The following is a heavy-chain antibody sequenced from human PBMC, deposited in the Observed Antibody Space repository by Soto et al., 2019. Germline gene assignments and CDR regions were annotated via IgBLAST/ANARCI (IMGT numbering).Heavy chain of an antibody. CDR3: ARDEELAYYYDSSGQYFEY. CDR1: GFTFSSYA. CDR2: ISYDGSNK. Sequence: GGSLRLSCAAPGFTFSSYAMHWVRQAPGKGLEWVAVISYDGSNKYYADSVKGRFTISRDNSKNTLYLQMNSLRAEDTAVYYCARDEELAYYYDSSGQYFEYSGQGTLVTVSS. J-gene: IGHJ4*02. V-gene: IGHV3-30-3*01. D-gene: IGHD3-22*01.